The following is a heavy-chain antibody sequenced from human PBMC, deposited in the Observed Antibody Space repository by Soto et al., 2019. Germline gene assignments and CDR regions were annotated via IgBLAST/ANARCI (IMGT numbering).Heavy chain of an antibody. Sequence: QVQLQESGPGLVKPSQTLSLTCTVSGGSISSADYYWSWIRQPPGRGLEWIGYIFYTGPTYYNPSLKSRLTVSVDTSKNQFSLKLNSVPAAVTALYYCARDIGGTIFAAGYDYWGQGTLVTVSS. D-gene: IGHD3-3*01. J-gene: IGHJ4*02. CDR1: GGSISSADYY. CDR3: ARDIGGTIFAAGYDY. V-gene: IGHV4-30-4*01. CDR2: IFYTGPT.